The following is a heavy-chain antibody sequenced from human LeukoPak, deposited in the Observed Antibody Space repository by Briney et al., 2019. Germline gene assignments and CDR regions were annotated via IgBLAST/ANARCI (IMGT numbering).Heavy chain of an antibody. Sequence: GGSLRLACVVSGFTFDHYGLSWVRQAPGKGLEWVSSISGRGKTTDYADSVKGRFTVSRDNSKNTLYLQMNSLRVEDMAVYYRAKDRIVVSPPGIGGFDHWGQGLLVTVSS. J-gene: IGHJ4*02. V-gene: IGHV3-23*01. D-gene: IGHD2-15*01. CDR2: ISGRGKTT. CDR1: GFTFDHYG. CDR3: AKDRIVVSPPGIGGFDH.